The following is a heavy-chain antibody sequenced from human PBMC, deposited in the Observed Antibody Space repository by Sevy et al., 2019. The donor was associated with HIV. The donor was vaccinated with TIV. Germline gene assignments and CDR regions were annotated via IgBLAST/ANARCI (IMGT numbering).Heavy chain of an antibody. CDR1: EFIFTGYW. Sequence: GGCLRLSCAASEFIFTGYWMNWVRQAPGKGLEWVANIDQDGSDKSYVDSVRVRFTISRDNANNFLYLQMSSLRADDTAVNYCARAGGWGNINHSNQILDIWGHGTKVTVSS. J-gene: IGHJ3*02. V-gene: IGHV3-7*01. D-gene: IGHD3-16*01. CDR2: IDQDGSDK. CDR3: ARAGGWGNINHSNQILDI.